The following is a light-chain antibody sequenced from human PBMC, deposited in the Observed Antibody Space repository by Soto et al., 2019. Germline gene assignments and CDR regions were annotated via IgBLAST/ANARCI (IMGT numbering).Light chain of an antibody. Sequence: DIQMTQSPLSLSASILDRVTISCRASQSIGSYVNWFQQKPGKAPTLIIYAASSLQRGVPSRFSGSGSGTNFTLTISSLQPEDFATYYCQQSYRTPRTFGQGTTVEIK. CDR2: AAS. CDR3: QQSYRTPRT. J-gene: IGKJ1*01. CDR1: QSIGSY. V-gene: IGKV1-39*01.